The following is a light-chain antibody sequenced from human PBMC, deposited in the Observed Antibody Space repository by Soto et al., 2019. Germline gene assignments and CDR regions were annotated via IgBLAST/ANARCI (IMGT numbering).Light chain of an antibody. J-gene: IGLJ2*01. Sequence: QSALTQPASVSGSPGQSITISCTGTSSDVGGYNYVSWYQQHPGKTPKLMIYDVSNRPSGVSNRFSGSKSVNTASLTISGLEAEDEADYYCSSYTSSSTPPFGGGTKLTVL. CDR3: SSYTSSSTPP. CDR2: DVS. V-gene: IGLV2-14*01. CDR1: SSDVGGYNY.